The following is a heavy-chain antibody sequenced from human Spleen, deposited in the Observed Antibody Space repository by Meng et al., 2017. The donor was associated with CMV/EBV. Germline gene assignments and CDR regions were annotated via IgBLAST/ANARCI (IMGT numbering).Heavy chain of an antibody. CDR3: TRHEDAGFDP. J-gene: IGHJ5*02. V-gene: IGHV3-73*01. Sequence: CAASGFTFGDFTIHWVRQASGKGLEWVGRVRSKPNNYATAFAASVKGRFTISRDDSKNTAYLQMNDLKTEDTAVYFCTRHEDAGFDPWGQGTLVTVSS. CDR2: VRSKPNNYAT. CDR1: GFTFGDFT.